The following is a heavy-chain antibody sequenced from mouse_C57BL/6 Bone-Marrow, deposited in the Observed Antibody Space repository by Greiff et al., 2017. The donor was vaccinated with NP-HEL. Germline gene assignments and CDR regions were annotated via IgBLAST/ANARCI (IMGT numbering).Heavy chain of an antibody. J-gene: IGHJ3*01. CDR3: ARLYYGNAWFAY. CDR1: GYTFTSYW. V-gene: IGHV1-64*01. D-gene: IGHD2-1*01. Sequence: QVQLQQPGAELVKPGASVKLSCKASGYTFTSYWMHWVKQRPGQGLEWIGMIHPNSGSTNYNEKFKSKATLTVAKSSSTAYMQLSSLTSEDSAVYDWARLYYGNAWFAYWGQGTLVTGSA. CDR2: IHPNSGST.